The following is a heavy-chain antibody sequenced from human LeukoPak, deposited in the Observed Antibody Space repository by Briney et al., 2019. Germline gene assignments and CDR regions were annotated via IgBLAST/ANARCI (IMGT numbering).Heavy chain of an antibody. J-gene: IGHJ4*02. CDR3: ASGSSSAGY. CDR1: GFIFSDYY. V-gene: IGHV3-11*01. D-gene: IGHD6-6*01. CDR2: ISYTYSDI. Sequence: GGSLRLSCVASGFIFSDYYMSWIRQTPGKGLEWISYISYTYSDIYYADSVRGRFTISRDNAKNSLYLQMNNLRAEDTAVYYCASGSSSAGYWGQGTWVTVSS.